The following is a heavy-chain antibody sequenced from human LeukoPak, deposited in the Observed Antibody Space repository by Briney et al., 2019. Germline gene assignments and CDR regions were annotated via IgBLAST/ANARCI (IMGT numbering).Heavy chain of an antibody. J-gene: IGHJ4*02. V-gene: IGHV1-8*01. CDR1: AYTFTRYD. Sequence: ASVKVSCKASAYTFTRYDINWVRQVTGQGLEWIGWMDPNSGNTGYAQKFQGRVAMTRDTSINTAYMELSSLTSDDTAVYYCARSSVGARRRIDYWGQGTLVTVSS. CDR2: MDPNSGNT. CDR3: ARSSVGARRRIDY. D-gene: IGHD1-26*01.